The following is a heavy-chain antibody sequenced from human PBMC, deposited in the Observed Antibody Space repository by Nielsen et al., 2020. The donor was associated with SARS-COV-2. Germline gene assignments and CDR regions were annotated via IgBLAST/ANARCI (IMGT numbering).Heavy chain of an antibody. Sequence: GESLKISCAASGFTFSSYAMHWVRQAPGKGLEWVAVILYDGSNKYYADSVKGRFTISRDNSKNTLYLQMNSLRAEDTAVYYCAGFQVVMEYWGQGTLVTVSS. J-gene: IGHJ4*02. D-gene: IGHD3-22*01. CDR3: AGFQVVMEY. CDR2: ILYDGSNK. V-gene: IGHV3-30*04. CDR1: GFTFSSYA.